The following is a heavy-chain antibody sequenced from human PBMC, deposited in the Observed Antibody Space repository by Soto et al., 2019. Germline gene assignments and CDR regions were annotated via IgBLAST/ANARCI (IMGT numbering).Heavy chain of an antibody. Sequence: GSLRLSCAASGFTFSSYSMNWVRQAPGKGLEWVSSISSSSSYIYYADSVKGRFTISRDNAKNSLYLQMNSLRAEDTAVYYCARDSLFGPSQDDILNGSEATTWFEPWGQGTRVTVPQ. CDR1: GFTFSSYS. J-gene: IGHJ5*02. CDR2: ISSSSSYI. V-gene: IGHV3-21*01. D-gene: IGHD3-9*01. CDR3: ARDSLFGPSQDDILNGSEATTWFEP.